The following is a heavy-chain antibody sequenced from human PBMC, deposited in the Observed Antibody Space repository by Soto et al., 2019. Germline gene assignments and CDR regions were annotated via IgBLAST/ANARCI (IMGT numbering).Heavy chain of an antibody. J-gene: IGHJ6*02. V-gene: IGHV1-69*01. CDR3: AAVGYCSGGSCYEDYYYYYGMDV. CDR1: GGTFSSYA. Sequence: QVQLVQSGAEVKKPGSSVKVSCKASGGTFSSYAISWVRQAPGQGLEWMGGIIPIFGTANYAQKFQGRVTXTADESTSTAYMELSSXRSEDTAVYYCAAVGYCSGGSCYEDYYYYYGMDVWGQGTTVTVSS. CDR2: IIPIFGTA. D-gene: IGHD2-15*01.